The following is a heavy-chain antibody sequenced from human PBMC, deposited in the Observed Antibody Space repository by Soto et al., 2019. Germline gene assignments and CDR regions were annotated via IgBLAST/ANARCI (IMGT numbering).Heavy chain of an antibody. CDR1: GDSVSSNSAA. D-gene: IGHD6-13*01. CDR2: TYYRSKWYN. CDR3: ARDMLDGSSSWYCDYYYYGMDV. J-gene: IGHJ6*02. Sequence: SQTLSLTCAISGDSVSSNSAAWNWIRQSPSRGLEWLGRTYYRSKWYNDYAVSVKSRITINPDTSKNQFSLQLNSVTPEDTAVYYCARDMLDGSSSWYCDYYYYGMDVWGQGTTVTVSS. V-gene: IGHV6-1*01.